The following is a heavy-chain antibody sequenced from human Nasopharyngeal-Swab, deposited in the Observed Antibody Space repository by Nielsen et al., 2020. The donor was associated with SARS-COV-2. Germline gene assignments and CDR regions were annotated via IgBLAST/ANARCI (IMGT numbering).Heavy chain of an antibody. J-gene: IGHJ3*02. D-gene: IGHD3-22*01. CDR2: ISYDGSNK. Sequence: GESLKISCAASGFTFSSYAMHWVRQAPGKGLEWVAVISYDGSNKYYADSVKGRFTISRDNSKNTLYLQMNSLRAGDTAVYYCAREGENDSSGYFSDAFDIWGQGTMVTVSS. CDR3: AREGENDSSGYFSDAFDI. V-gene: IGHV3-30-3*01. CDR1: GFTFSSYA.